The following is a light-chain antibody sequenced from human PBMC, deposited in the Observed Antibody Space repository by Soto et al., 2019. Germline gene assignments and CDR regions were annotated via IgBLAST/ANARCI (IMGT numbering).Light chain of an antibody. CDR3: QQRSNWLWT. V-gene: IGKV3-11*01. CDR2: DAS. J-gene: IGKJ1*01. CDR1: QSVSSY. Sequence: EIVLKQSLATLSLYPGEGATLSCRASQSVSSYLAWYQQKPGQAPRLLIYDASNRATGIPARFSGSGSGTDFTLTISSLEPEDFAVYYCQQRSNWLWTFGQGTKVDIK.